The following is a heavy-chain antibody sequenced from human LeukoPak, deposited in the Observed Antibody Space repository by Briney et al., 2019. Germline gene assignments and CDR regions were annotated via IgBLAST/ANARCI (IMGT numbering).Heavy chain of an antibody. Sequence: SETLSLTCTVSGGSISSYYWSWIRQPPGKGLEWIGYIYTSGSTNYNPSLKSRGTISVDTSKNQFSLKLSSVTAADTAVYYCARHEGGLHPWGQGTLVTVS. CDR1: GGSISSYY. D-gene: IGHD5-12*01. J-gene: IGHJ5*02. CDR2: IYTSGST. CDR3: ARHEGGLHP. V-gene: IGHV4-4*09.